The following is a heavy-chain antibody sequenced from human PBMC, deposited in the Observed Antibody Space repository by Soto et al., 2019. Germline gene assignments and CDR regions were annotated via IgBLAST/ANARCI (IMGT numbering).Heavy chain of an antibody. CDR1: GGTFNSYA. Sequence: SVKVSCKASGGTFNSYAISWVRQAPGQGLEWMGGIIPIFGTANYAQKFQGRVTITADKSTSTAYMELSSLRSEDTAVYYCAGGYYDSSGFTRYYFDYWRQGTLVTVSS. V-gene: IGHV1-69*06. CDR2: IIPIFGTA. D-gene: IGHD3-22*01. J-gene: IGHJ4*02. CDR3: AGGYYDSSGFTRYYFDY.